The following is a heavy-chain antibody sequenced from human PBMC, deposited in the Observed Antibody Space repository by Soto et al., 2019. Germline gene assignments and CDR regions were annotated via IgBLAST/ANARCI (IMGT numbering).Heavy chain of an antibody. Sequence: QVQLVESGGGVVQPGRSLRLSCAASGFTFSSYGMHWVRQAPGKVLEWVAVIWYDGSNKYYADSVKGRFTISRDNSKNTLYLQMNSLRAEDTAVYYCARTLGHYGMDVWGQGTTVTVSS. D-gene: IGHD1-26*01. CDR1: GFTFSSYG. V-gene: IGHV3-33*01. J-gene: IGHJ6*02. CDR2: IWYDGSNK. CDR3: ARTLGHYGMDV.